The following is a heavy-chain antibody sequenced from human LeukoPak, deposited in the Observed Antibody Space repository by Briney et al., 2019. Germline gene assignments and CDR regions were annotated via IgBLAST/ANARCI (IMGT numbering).Heavy chain of an antibody. CDR1: GGSISSYY. D-gene: IGHD5-12*01. V-gene: IGHV4-59*01. CDR3: ARGRGGYDPHWFDP. CDR2: IYYSGST. J-gene: IGHJ5*02. Sequence: SETLSLTCTVSGGSISSYYWSWIRQPPGKGLEWIGYIYYSGSTSYNPSLKSRVTISVDTSKNQFSLKLSSVTAADTAVYYCARGRGGYDPHWFDPWGQGTLVTVSS.